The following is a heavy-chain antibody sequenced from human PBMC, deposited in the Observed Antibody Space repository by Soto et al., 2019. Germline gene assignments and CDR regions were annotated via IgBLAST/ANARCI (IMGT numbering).Heavy chain of an antibody. CDR2: INAGNGNT. Sequence: QVQLVQSGAEEKKPGASVKVSCKASGYTFTSYAMHWVRQAPGQRLEWMGWINAGNGNTKYSQKFQGRVTITRDTAASTAYMELSSLRSEDTAVYYCASEAISAAAVSGMDVWGQGTTVTVSS. V-gene: IGHV1-3*05. D-gene: IGHD6-13*01. CDR1: GYTFTSYA. CDR3: ASEAISAAAVSGMDV. J-gene: IGHJ6*02.